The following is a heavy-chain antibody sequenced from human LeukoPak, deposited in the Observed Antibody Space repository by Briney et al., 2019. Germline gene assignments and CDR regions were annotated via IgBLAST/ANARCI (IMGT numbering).Heavy chain of an antibody. D-gene: IGHD3-10*01. CDR3: AKDGPRGSGAKYYYYYMDV. J-gene: IGHJ6*03. CDR1: GFTFSSYS. CDR2: ISSSSSYI. V-gene: IGHV3-21*04. Sequence: GGSLRLSSAASGFTFSSYSMNWVRQAPGKGLEWVSSISSSSSYIYYADSVKGRFTISRDNAKNSLYLQMNSLRAEDTALYYCAKDGPRGSGAKYYYYYMDVWGKGTTVTISS.